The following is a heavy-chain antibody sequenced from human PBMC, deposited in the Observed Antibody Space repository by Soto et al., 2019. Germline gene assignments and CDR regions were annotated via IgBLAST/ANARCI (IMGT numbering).Heavy chain of an antibody. V-gene: IGHV4-59*08. CDR2: IYYSGST. D-gene: IGHD3-10*01. CDR3: ARQPTWFGESPNY. CDR1: RGSLPSYY. Sequence: QVQLQESGPGLVKPSETLSLTCTVSRGSLPSYYWSWIRQPPGKGLEWIGYIYYSGSTNYNPSIQSRVTISVETSKNQFSLKMSFVTAADTAVYYCARQPTWFGESPNYWGQGTLVTVSS. J-gene: IGHJ4*02.